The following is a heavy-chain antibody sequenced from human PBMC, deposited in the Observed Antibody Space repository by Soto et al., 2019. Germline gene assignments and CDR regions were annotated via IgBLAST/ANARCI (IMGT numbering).Heavy chain of an antibody. CDR3: ARDRLGVSVTGGGFDS. D-gene: IGHD2-8*01. V-gene: IGHV1-18*01. Sequence: ASVKGSCKGSGYTLSNFGVSWVRQAPGQGLELMGWISPYNGNTNYAQKLQGRLTMTTDTSTSTAYMELRSLRSDDTAVYYCARDRLGVSVTGGGFDSWGQGTLVTVSS. CDR1: GYTLSNFG. CDR2: ISPYNGNT. J-gene: IGHJ4*02.